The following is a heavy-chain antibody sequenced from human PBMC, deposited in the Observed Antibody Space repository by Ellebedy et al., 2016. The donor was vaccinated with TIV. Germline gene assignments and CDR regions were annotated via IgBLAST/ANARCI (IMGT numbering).Heavy chain of an antibody. J-gene: IGHJ5*02. Sequence: PGGSLRLSCAASGFTFSDHYMNWVRQAPGKGLEGVGFIRSKAYGGTTEYAASVKGRLTIPRDDSKNSLYLQMNSLKTEDTAVYYCTGHSWGNNWLDPWGQGTLVTVSS. V-gene: IGHV3-72*01. CDR1: GFTFSDHY. D-gene: IGHD1-26*01. CDR2: IRSKAYGGTT. CDR3: TGHSWGNNWLDP.